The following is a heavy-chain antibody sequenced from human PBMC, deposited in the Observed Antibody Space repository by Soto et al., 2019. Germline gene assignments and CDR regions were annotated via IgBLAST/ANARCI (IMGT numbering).Heavy chain of an antibody. CDR1: GYTFTSYG. CDR2: ISAYNGNT. Sequence: QVQLVQSGAEVKKPGASVKVSCKDSGYTFTSYGISWVRQAPGQGLEWMGWISAYNGNTNYAQKLQGRGTMTTDTSTSTGYMELRSLRSDDTAVYYCARELLAYCGGDCSPLDYWGQGTMVTVSS. CDR3: ARELLAYCGGDCSPLDY. D-gene: IGHD2-21*02. V-gene: IGHV1-18*01. J-gene: IGHJ4*02.